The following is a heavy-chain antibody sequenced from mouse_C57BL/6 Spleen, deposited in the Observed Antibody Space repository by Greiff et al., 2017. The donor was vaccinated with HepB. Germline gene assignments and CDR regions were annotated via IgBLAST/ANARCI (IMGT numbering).Heavy chain of an antibody. CDR1: GYAFSSSW. CDR3: ARCKNWDGDYAMDY. Sequence: VKLQESGPELVKPGASVKISCKASGYAFSSSWMNWVKQRPGKGLEWIGRIYPGDGDTNYNGKFKGKATLTADKSSSTAYMQLSSLTSEDSAVYFCARCKNWDGDYAMDYWGQGTSVTVSS. V-gene: IGHV1-82*01. D-gene: IGHD4-1*01. CDR2: IYPGDGDT. J-gene: IGHJ4*01.